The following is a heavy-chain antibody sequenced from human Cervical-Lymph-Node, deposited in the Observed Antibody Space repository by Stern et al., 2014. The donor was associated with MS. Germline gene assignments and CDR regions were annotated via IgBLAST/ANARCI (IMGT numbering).Heavy chain of an antibody. V-gene: IGHV3-30*03. CDR1: GFTFSSYG. CDR2: SSYDGNHK. D-gene: IGHD2-8*01. CDR3: ARDYEDTSMLFDH. Sequence: VQLVESGGAVVQPGRSLRLSCAASGFTFSSYGIHWVRPAPGQGLEWVTVSSYDGNHKYYAASVKGRFTISRDNSKNTLHLQMNSVTPDDTAIYYCARDYEDTSMLFDHWGQGTLVTVSS. J-gene: IGHJ4*02.